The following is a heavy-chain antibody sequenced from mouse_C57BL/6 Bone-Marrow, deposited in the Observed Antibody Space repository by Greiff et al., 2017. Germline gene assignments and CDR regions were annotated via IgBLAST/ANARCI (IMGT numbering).Heavy chain of an antibody. D-gene: IGHD1-1*02. CDR2: IYPRDGST. CDR3: ARGGYGPRGLYAMDY. Sequence: QVQLQQSDAELVKPGASVKISCKVSGYTFTDHTIHWMKQRPEQGLEWIGYIYPRDGSTKYNEKFKGKATLTADKSSSTAYMQLNSLTSEDSAVYFCARGGYGPRGLYAMDYWGQGTSVTVSS. V-gene: IGHV1-78*01. CDR1: GYTFTDHT. J-gene: IGHJ4*01.